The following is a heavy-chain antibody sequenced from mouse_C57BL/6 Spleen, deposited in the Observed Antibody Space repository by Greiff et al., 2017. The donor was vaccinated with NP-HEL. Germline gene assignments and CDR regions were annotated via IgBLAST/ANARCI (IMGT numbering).Heavy chain of an antibody. Sequence: VQLVESGTELVKPGASVKLSCKASGYTFTSYWMHWVKQRPGQGLEWIGNINPSNGGTNYNEKFKSKATLTVDKSSSTAYMQLSSLTSEDSAVYYCARWTYESWFAYWGQGTLVTVSA. CDR2: INPSNGGT. V-gene: IGHV1-53*01. CDR1: GYTFTSYW. CDR3: ARWTYESWFAY. J-gene: IGHJ3*01. D-gene: IGHD2-10*02.